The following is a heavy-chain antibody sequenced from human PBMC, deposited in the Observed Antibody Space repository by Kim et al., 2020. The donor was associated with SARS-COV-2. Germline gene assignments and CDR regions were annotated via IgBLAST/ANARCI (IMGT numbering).Heavy chain of an antibody. CDR3: ARGGGEGPILLDYYGMDV. CDR1: GFTFSSYS. CDR2: ISSSSSYI. D-gene: IGHD3-10*01. J-gene: IGHJ6*02. Sequence: GGSLRLSCAASGFTFSSYSMNWVRQAPGKGLEWVSSISSSSSYIYYADSVKGRFTISRDNAKNSLYLQMNSLRAEDTAVYYCARGGGEGPILLDYYGMDVWGQGTTVTVSS. V-gene: IGHV3-21*01.